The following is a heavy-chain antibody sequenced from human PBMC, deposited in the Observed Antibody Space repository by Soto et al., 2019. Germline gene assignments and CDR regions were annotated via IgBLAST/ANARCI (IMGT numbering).Heavy chain of an antibody. CDR3: AKDISYYGSGSYLSLNYYYYYGMDV. Sequence: LRLSCAASGFTFDDYAMHWVRQAPGKGLEWVPGISWNSGSIGYADSVKGRFTISRDNAKNYLYLQMNSLRAEDTALYYCAKDISYYGSGSYLSLNYYYYYGMDVWGQGTTVTVSS. V-gene: IGHV3-9*01. CDR2: ISWNSGSI. CDR1: GFTFDDYA. D-gene: IGHD3-10*01. J-gene: IGHJ6*02.